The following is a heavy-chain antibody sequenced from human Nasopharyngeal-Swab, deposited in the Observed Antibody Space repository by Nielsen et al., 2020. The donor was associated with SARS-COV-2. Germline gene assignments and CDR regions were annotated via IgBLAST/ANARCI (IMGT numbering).Heavy chain of an antibody. D-gene: IGHD2-2*01. Sequence: ASVKVSCKASGYTFTSFGINWVRQATGQGLEWMGWISAYNGNTNYAQNLQGRVTMTTDTSTSTAYMELRSLRSDDTAVYYCARVVPRGAFDIWGQGTMVTVSS. CDR2: ISAYNGNT. V-gene: IGHV1-18*01. CDR3: ARVVPRGAFDI. CDR1: GYTFTSFG. J-gene: IGHJ3*02.